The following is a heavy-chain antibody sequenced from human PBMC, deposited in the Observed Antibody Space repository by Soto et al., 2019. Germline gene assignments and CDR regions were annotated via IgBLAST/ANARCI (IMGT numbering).Heavy chain of an antibody. CDR2: IYWDDDK. V-gene: IGHV2-5*02. J-gene: IGHJ4*02. Sequence: QITLKESGPTLVKPTQTLTLTCTFSGFSLSTSGVGVGWIRQPPGKALEWLALIYWDDDKRYSPSLKSRLTITKDTSKNQVVLTMTNMDPVDTDTYYCAHSPRDILTGYPYYFDYWGQGTLVTVSS. CDR3: AHSPRDILTGYPYYFDY. CDR1: GFSLSTSGVG. D-gene: IGHD3-9*01.